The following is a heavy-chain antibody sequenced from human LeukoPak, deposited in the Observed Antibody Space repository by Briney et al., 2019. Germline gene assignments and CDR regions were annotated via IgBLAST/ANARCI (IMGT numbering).Heavy chain of an antibody. CDR1: GFTFSNAW. J-gene: IGHJ4*02. Sequence: GGSLRLSCAASGFTFSNAWMSWVRQAPGKGLEWVGRIKSKTDGGTTDYAAPVKGRFTISRDDSKNTLYLQMNSLKTEDTAVYYCTTDQPFSAYYYDSSGSSFDYWGQGTLVTVSS. CDR3: TTDQPFSAYYYDSSGSSFDY. CDR2: IKSKTDGGTT. V-gene: IGHV3-15*01. D-gene: IGHD3-22*01.